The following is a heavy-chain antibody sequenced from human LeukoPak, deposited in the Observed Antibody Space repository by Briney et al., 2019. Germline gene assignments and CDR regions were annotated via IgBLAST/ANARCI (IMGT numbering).Heavy chain of an antibody. CDR3: ARADRLHGGPYLIGP. CDR2: INPNSGGT. D-gene: IGHD2-21*01. J-gene: IGHJ5*02. V-gene: IGHV1-2*06. CDR1: GYSFTDYY. Sequence: GASVKVSCKTSGYSFTDYYMHWVRQAPGQGVEWMGRINPNSGGTSSAQKFQGRVTMTRDTSITTVYMEVSWLTSDDTAIYYCARADRLHGGPYLIGPWGQGTLVTVSS.